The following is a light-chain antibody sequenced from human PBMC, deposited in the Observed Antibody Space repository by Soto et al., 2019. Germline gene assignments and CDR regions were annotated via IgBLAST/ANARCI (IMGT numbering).Light chain of an antibody. Sequence: QSVLTQPRSVSGSPGQSVTISCTGTSSDVDTYNRVSWYQQPPGTAPKLMIYEVSNRPSGVPDRFSGSKSGNTASLTISGLQAEDGADYYCCSYAGSHTWVFGTGTKVTVL. V-gene: IGLV2-18*02. CDR2: EVS. J-gene: IGLJ1*01. CDR3: CSYAGSHTWV. CDR1: SSDVDTYNR.